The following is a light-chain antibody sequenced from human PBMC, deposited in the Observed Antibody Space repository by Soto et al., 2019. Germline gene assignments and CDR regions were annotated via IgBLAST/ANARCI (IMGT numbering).Light chain of an antibody. J-gene: IGKJ1*01. CDR3: QQYYSTPT. V-gene: IGKV4-1*01. Sequence: IVMTQSPDSLAVSLGERATINCKSSQRVLYSSNNKNYLAWYQQKPGQPPKLLIYWASTRESGVPDRFSGSGSGTDFTLTISSMKAEDLAVYYCQQYYSTPTFGQGTKVDIK. CDR2: WAS. CDR1: QRVLYSSNNKNY.